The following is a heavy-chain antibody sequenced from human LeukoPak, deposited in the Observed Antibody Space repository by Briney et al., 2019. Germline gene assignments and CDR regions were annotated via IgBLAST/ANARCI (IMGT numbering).Heavy chain of an antibody. J-gene: IGHJ4*02. CDR3: ARLTATYYDFWSGYYPTYYFDY. CDR2: IYYSGST. V-gene: IGHV4-59*08. D-gene: IGHD3-3*01. Sequence: PSETLSLTCTVSGGSISSYYWSWIRQPPGKGLEWIGYIYYSGSTNYNPSLKSRVTISVDTSKNQFSLKLSSVTAADTAVYYCARLTATYYDFWSGYYPTYYFDYWGQGTLVTVSS. CDR1: GGSISSYY.